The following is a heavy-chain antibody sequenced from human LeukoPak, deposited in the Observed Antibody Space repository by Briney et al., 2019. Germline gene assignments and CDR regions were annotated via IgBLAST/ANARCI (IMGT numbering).Heavy chain of an antibody. J-gene: IGHJ4*02. V-gene: IGHV3-30*18. CDR1: GFTFSSYG. D-gene: IGHD1-26*01. CDR3: AKGGSGPDY. CDR2: ISYDGSNK. Sequence: GRSLRLSCAASGFTFSSYGLHWVRQAPGKGLEWVAVISYDGSNKYYADSVKGRFTISRDNSKNMLYLQMNSLRAEDTAVYYCAKGGSGPDYWGQGTLVTVSS.